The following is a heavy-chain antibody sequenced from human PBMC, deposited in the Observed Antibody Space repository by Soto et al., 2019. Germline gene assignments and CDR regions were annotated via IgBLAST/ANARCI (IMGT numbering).Heavy chain of an antibody. CDR2: INHSGNT. Sequence: PSETLSLTCDVYGGSFSGYYWSWIRQPPGKGLEWIGEINHSGNTNHNPSLKSRVTISVDTSKNQFSLRLSSVTAADTAVYYCAGGLDGMDVWGQGTTVTVCS. CDR1: GGSFSGYY. V-gene: IGHV4-34*01. J-gene: IGHJ6*02. CDR3: AGGLDGMDV.